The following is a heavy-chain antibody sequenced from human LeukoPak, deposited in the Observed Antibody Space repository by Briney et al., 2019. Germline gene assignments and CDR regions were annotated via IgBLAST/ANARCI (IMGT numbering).Heavy chain of an antibody. CDR1: GGSISSGSYY. V-gene: IGHV4-61*02. J-gene: IGHJ3*02. CDR3: ARDEGAFDI. CDR2: IYTSGST. Sequence: PSETLSLTCTVSGGSISSGSYYWSWIRQPAWKGLEWIGRIYTSGSTNYNPSLKSRVTISVDTSKNQFSLKLSSVTAADTAVYYCARDEGAFDIWGQGTMVTVSS.